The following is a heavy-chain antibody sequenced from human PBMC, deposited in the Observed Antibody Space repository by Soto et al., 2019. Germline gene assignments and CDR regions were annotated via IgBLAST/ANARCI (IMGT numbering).Heavy chain of an antibody. V-gene: IGHV1-18*01. J-gene: IGHJ4*02. CDR2: ISAYNGNT. Sequence: QVQLVQSGAEVKKPGASVKVSCKASGYTFTSNGISWVRQAPGQGLEWMGWISAYNGNTNYAQKLQGRVTMTTDTSTSTAYMELRSLSSDDTAVYYCARDPRPYYYGSGSYWDYWGQGTLVTVSS. CDR1: GYTFTSNG. CDR3: ARDPRPYYYGSGSYWDY. D-gene: IGHD3-10*01.